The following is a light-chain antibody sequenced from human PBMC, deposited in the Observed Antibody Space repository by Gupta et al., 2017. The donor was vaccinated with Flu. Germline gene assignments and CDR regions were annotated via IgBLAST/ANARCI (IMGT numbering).Light chain of an antibody. CDR3: QQYGNSPWT. Sequence: GPLSLSPEERATLSCRASQSVSSDHLAWYQQKPGQAPRLLIYGASRKAPDSPDRFSGSGSGTDFTLNISRVETEDFAVYFCQQYGNSPWTFGQGTKVDFK. CDR1: QSVSSDH. V-gene: IGKV3-20*01. CDR2: GAS. J-gene: IGKJ1*01.